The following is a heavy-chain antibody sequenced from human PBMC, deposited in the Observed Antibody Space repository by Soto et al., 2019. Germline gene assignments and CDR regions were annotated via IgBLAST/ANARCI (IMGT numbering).Heavy chain of an antibody. V-gene: IGHV3-23*01. Sequence: HPGGPLRLSCAASGFTSYNYAVNWVRQAPGKGLEWVSTIDYDGVNKYYADSVKGRFTVSRDNSKNTLYLQINSLRAEDTAVYYCAREHYDFWSGYYSYFDYWGQGTLVTVSS. CDR2: IDYDGVNK. D-gene: IGHD3-3*01. CDR3: AREHYDFWSGYYSYFDY. CDR1: GFTSYNYA. J-gene: IGHJ4*02.